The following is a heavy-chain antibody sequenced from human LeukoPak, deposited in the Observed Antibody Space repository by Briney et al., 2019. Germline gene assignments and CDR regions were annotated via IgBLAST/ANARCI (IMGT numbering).Heavy chain of an antibody. D-gene: IGHD4-23*01. V-gene: IGHV5-51*01. CDR3: ARNYGGNSAVY. Sequence: GESLKISCKGSGYSLTSYGLGGVGQLPGKGLEWMGIIYPGDSDTRYSPSFQGQVTFSADKSISTAYLQWSSLKASDTAMYYCARNYGGNSAVYWGQGTLVTVSS. CDR1: GYSLTSYG. CDR2: IYPGDSDT. J-gene: IGHJ4*02.